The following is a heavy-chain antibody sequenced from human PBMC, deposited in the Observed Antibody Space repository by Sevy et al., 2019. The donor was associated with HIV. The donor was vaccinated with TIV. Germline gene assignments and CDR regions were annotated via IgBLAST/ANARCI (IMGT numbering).Heavy chain of an antibody. CDR3: ARDRATISKDAFDI. D-gene: IGHD5-12*01. CDR1: GFTFSDYY. V-gene: IGHV3-11*01. CDR2: ISSSGSTI. Sequence: GGSLRLSCAASGFTFSDYYMSWIRQAPGKGLERVSYISSSGSTIYYADSVKGRFTISRDNAKNSLYLQMNSLRAEDTAVYYCARDRATISKDAFDIWGQGTMVTVSS. J-gene: IGHJ3*02.